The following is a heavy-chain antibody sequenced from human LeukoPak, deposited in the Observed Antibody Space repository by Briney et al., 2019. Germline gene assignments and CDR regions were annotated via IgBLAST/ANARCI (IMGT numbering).Heavy chain of an antibody. CDR2: ISYSGST. J-gene: IGHJ6*02. V-gene: IGHV4-39*07. Sequence: SETLSLTCTVSGGSISSSSYYWGWIRQPPGKGLEWIGSISYSGSTYYNPSLKSRVTISVDRSKNQFSLKLSSVTAADTAVYYCARGSYGSYYYYGMDVWGQGTTVTVSS. D-gene: IGHD5-18*01. CDR3: ARGSYGSYYYYGMDV. CDR1: GGSISSSSYY.